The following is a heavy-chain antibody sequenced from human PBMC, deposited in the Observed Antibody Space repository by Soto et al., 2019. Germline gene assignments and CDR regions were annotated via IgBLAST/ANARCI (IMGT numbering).Heavy chain of an antibody. CDR1: GFIFDDYT. CDR3: ATLPIYGSRFAS. Sequence: EVQMVESGGGLVQPGRSLRLSCAASGFIFDDYTIHWVRRAPGKGLEWVSGISWNGAAVGYADSLTGRFTISRDNAKNSLYLQMDSLGAEDTALYYCATLPIYGSRFASWGQGTLVTVSS. CDR2: ISWNGAAV. D-gene: IGHD3-10*01. J-gene: IGHJ4*02. V-gene: IGHV3-9*01.